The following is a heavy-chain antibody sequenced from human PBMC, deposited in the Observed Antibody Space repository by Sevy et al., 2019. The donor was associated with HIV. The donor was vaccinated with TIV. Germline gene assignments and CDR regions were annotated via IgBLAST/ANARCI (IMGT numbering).Heavy chain of an antibody. V-gene: IGHV3-33*01. CDR2: IWYDGSNK. CDR1: GFTFSSYG. Sequence: GGSLRLSCAASGFTFSSYGMHWVRQAPGKGLEWVAVIWYDGSNKYYADSVKGRFTISRDNSKNTLYLQMNSLRAEDTAVYYCARGWDIVVVPAANQFDYWGQGTLVTVSS. J-gene: IGHJ4*02. D-gene: IGHD2-2*01. CDR3: ARGWDIVVVPAANQFDY.